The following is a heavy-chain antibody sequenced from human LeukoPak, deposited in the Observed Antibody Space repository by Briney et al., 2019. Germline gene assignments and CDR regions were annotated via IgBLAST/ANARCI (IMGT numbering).Heavy chain of an antibody. D-gene: IGHD3-3*01. V-gene: IGHV1-18*01. J-gene: IGHJ6*03. Sequence: ASVKVSCKASGYTFTSCGISWVRQAPGQGLEWMGWSSAYNGNTNYEQKLQGRVTMTTDTSTSTAYMELRRLRSDDTAVYYCARGLKRFLEWLLPDYYYYYMDVWGKGTTVTVSS. CDR2: SSAYNGNT. CDR3: ARGLKRFLEWLLPDYYYYYMDV. CDR1: GYTFTSCG.